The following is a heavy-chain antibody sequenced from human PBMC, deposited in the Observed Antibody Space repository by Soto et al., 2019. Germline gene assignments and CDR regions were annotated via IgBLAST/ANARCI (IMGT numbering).Heavy chain of an antibody. V-gene: IGHV4-4*02. Sequence: QVQLQESGTGLVEPSGTLSLTCNVYDGSINNSDWCSWVRQPPGEGLEWIGEVYHNGNTNYNASLKSRVTVSLYKSRIQFSLRLTSVTPSATAVYYGATIGILGPIYWGQGTLVTFSS. CDR1: DGSINNSDW. CDR3: ATIGILGPIY. D-gene: IGHD2-8*02. J-gene: IGHJ4*02. CDR2: VYHNGNT.